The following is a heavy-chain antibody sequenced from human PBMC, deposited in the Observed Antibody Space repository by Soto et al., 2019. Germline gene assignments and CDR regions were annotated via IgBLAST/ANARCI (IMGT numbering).Heavy chain of an antibody. D-gene: IGHD3-10*01. CDR2: IGSAGDS. J-gene: IGHJ6*02. V-gene: IGHV3-13*01. CDR3: ARGSKGTYGMDV. Sequence: GGSLRLSCAASGYTFRSYDMHWVRQVTGKGLEWVSVIGSAGDSNYAPSVKGRFTISRENAKNSLYLQMNSLRAGDTAVYYCARGSKGTYGMDVRGQGXTVTVYS. CDR1: GYTFRSYD.